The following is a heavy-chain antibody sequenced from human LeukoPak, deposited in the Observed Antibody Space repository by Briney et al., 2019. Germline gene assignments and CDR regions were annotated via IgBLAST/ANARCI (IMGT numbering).Heavy chain of an antibody. CDR2: IYYSGST. V-gene: IGHV4-39*01. CDR3: ARADYSSTWSHDYYYMDV. D-gene: IGHD6-13*01. J-gene: IGHJ6*03. Sequence: SETLSLTCTVSGGSISSSSYYWGWIRQPPGKGLEWIGSIYYSGSTYYNPSLKSRVTISVDTSKNQFSLKLSSVTAADTAVYYCARADYSSTWSHDYYYMDVWGKGTTATVSS. CDR1: GGSISSSSYY.